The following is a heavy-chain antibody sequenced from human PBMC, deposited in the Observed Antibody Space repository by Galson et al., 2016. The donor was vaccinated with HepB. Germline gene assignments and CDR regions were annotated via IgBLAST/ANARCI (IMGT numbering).Heavy chain of an antibody. CDR1: GYSFSTYW. D-gene: IGHD3-10*01. CDR2: IYPDDSDT. J-gene: IGHJ3*02. Sequence: QSGAEVKKPGESLKISCKGFGYSFSTYWIGWVRQMPGKGLEWMGIIYPDDSDTTYSPSFQGQVIISVDKSISTAYLQWNSLKASDTAMYYCARPHFDGFQEDAFDIWGQGTLVTVSS. CDR3: ARPHFDGFQEDAFDI. V-gene: IGHV5-51*03.